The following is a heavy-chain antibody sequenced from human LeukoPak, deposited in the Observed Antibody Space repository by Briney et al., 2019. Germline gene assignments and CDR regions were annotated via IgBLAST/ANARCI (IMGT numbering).Heavy chain of an antibody. CDR3: TTDRFDYYGSGSYYKNAFDI. CDR2: IKSKTDGGTT. J-gene: IGHJ3*02. CDR1: GFTFSNAW. D-gene: IGHD3-10*01. Sequence: GGSLRLSCAVSGFTFSNAWMSWVRQAPGKGLEWVGRIKSKTDGGTTDYAAPVKGRFTISRDDSKNTLYLQMNSLKTEDTAVYYCTTDRFDYYGSGSYYKNAFDIWGQGTMVTVSS. V-gene: IGHV3-15*01.